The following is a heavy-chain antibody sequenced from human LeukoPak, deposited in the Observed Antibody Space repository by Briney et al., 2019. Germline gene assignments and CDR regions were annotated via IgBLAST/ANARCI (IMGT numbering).Heavy chain of an antibody. CDR2: IYYSGST. J-gene: IGHJ4*02. V-gene: IGHV4-59*01. CDR1: GGSISSYY. CDR3: ARVGSSGWYSGDY. D-gene: IGHD6-19*01. Sequence: TSETLSLTCIVSGGSISSYYWSWIRQPPGKGLEWIGYIYYSGSTSYNPSLKSRVTISVDTSKNQFSLKLSSVTAADTAVYYCARVGSSGWYSGDYWGQGTLVTVSS.